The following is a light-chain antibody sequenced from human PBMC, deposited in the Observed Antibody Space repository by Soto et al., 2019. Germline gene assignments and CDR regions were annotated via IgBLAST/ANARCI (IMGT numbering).Light chain of an antibody. Sequence: QSALTQPASVSGSPGQSITISCSGTSSDIGAYDYVSWYQQHPGRAPKLIIYEVSNRPSGVSNRFSGSKSGNTASLTISGLQAEEEADYYCSSYTSSSTLVFGTGTKVTVL. CDR1: SSDIGAYDY. CDR2: EVS. V-gene: IGLV2-14*01. J-gene: IGLJ1*01. CDR3: SSYTSSSTLV.